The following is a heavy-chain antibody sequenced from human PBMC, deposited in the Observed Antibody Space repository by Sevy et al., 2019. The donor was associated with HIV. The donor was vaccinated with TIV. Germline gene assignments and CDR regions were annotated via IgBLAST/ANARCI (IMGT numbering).Heavy chain of an antibody. Sequence: SETLSLTCTVSGGSISSGSYYWSWIRQPAGKGLEWIGRIYTSGSTNYNPSLKSRVTMSVDTSNNQFSLKLSSVTAADTAVYYCARGWERIVLVPAAKNWFDPWGQGTLVTVSS. CDR1: GGSISSGSYY. CDR2: IYTSGST. CDR3: ARGWERIVLVPAAKNWFDP. J-gene: IGHJ5*02. D-gene: IGHD2-2*01. V-gene: IGHV4-61*02.